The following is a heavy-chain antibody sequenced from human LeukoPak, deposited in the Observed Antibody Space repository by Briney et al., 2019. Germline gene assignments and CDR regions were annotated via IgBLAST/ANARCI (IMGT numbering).Heavy chain of an antibody. J-gene: IGHJ3*02. V-gene: IGHV3-33*01. Sequence: GRSLRLSCAASGFTFSSYGMHWVRQAPGKGLEWVAVIWYDGSNKYYADSVKGRFTTSGDNSKNTLYLQMNSLRAEDTAVYYCARATQGGDAFDIWGQGTMVTVSS. CDR2: IWYDGSNK. CDR3: ARATQGGDAFDI. D-gene: IGHD3-16*01. CDR1: GFTFSSYG.